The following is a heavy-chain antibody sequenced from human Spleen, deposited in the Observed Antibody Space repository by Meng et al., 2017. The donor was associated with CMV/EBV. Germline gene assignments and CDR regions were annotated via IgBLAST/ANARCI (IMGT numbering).Heavy chain of an antibody. CDR2: INPNSGGT. V-gene: IGHV1-2*02. CDR1: GYTFIDYY. CDR3: ARDRDTLVFGVITLRPGDY. Sequence: ASVKVSCKASGYTFIDYYMHWVRQAPGHGLEWMGWINPNSGGTNYAQKFQGRVTMTRDTSISTAYMELSSLRSDDTAVYYCARDRDTLVFGVITLRPGDYWGQGTLVTVSS. D-gene: IGHD3-3*01. J-gene: IGHJ4*02.